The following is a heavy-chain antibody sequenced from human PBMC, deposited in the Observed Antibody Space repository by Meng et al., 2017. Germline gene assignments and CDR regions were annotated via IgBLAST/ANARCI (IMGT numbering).Heavy chain of an antibody. V-gene: IGHV1-46*01. CDR1: GYTFTSYY. J-gene: IGHJ6*02. Sequence: ASVKVSCKASGYTFTSYYMHWVRQAPGQGLEWMGIINPSGGSTSYAQKFQGRVTMTRDTSTSTAYMELRSLRSDDTAVYYCARTKGWDCSSTSCERLYYYYYYGMDVWGQGTTVTVSS. CDR2: INPSGGST. CDR3: ARTKGWDCSSTSCERLYYYYYYGMDV. D-gene: IGHD2-2*01.